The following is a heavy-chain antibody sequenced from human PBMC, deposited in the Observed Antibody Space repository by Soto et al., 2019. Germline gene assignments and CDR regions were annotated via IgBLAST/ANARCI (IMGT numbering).Heavy chain of an antibody. D-gene: IGHD4-17*01. CDR2: IYHSGST. V-gene: IGHV4-4*02. Sequence: SETLSLTCAVSSGSISSSNWWSWVRQPPGKGLEWIGEIYHSGSTNYNPSLKSRVTISVDKSKNQLSLKLSSVTAADTAVYYCARDQADYGDYVYYMDVWGKGTTVTVSS. J-gene: IGHJ6*03. CDR3: ARDQADYGDYVYYMDV. CDR1: SGSISSSNW.